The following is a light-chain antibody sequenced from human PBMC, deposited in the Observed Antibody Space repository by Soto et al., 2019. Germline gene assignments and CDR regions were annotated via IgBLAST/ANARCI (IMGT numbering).Light chain of an antibody. CDR3: MQALQTPWT. V-gene: IGKV2-28*01. J-gene: IGKJ1*01. Sequence: DIVMTQSPLSLPVTPGEPASISCRSSQSLLLSNGYNYLDWYLQKPGQSPQLLIYLGSNRASGVPDRFSGSGSGTDFTLKISRVEAEDVGVYYCMQALQTPWTFGQGTEVEIK. CDR2: LGS. CDR1: QSLLLSNGYNY.